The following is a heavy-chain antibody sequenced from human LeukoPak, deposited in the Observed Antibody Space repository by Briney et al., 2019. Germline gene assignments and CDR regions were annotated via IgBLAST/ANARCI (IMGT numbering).Heavy chain of an antibody. Sequence: GGSLRLSCAASGFTFSSYSMNWVRQTPGKGLEWVSYISSSSSTIYYADSVKGRFTISRDNAKNSLYLQMNSLRAEDTAVYYCAREGPRDYYYYMDVWGKGTPVTVSS. CDR2: ISSSSSTI. V-gene: IGHV3-48*01. CDR3: AREGPRDYYYYMDV. J-gene: IGHJ6*03. CDR1: GFTFSSYS.